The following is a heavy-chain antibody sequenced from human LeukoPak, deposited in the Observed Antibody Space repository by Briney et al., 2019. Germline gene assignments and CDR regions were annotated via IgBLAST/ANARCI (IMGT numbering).Heavy chain of an antibody. Sequence: GASVKVSCKASGGTFSSYAISWVRQAPGQGLEWMGRINPILGIANYAQKFQGRVTMTEDTSTDTAYMELSSLRSEDTAVYYCATSRLRWNFPWVRRRDWFDPWGQGTLVTVSS. CDR2: INPILGIA. V-gene: IGHV1-69*04. J-gene: IGHJ5*02. CDR1: GGTFSSYA. D-gene: IGHD4-23*01. CDR3: ATSRLRWNFPWVRRRDWFDP.